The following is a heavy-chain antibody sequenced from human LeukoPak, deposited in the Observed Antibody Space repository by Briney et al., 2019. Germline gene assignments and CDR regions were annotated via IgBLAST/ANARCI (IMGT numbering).Heavy chain of an antibody. CDR2: IIPIFGTA. J-gene: IGHJ4*02. D-gene: IGHD3-10*01. Sequence: SVKVSCKASGGTFGSYAISWVRQAPGQGLEWMRRIIPIFGTANYAQKFQGRVTITTDESTSTAYMELSSLRSEDTAVYYCARDHGLPSGDPFDYWGQGTLVTVSS. CDR1: GGTFGSYA. V-gene: IGHV1-69*05. CDR3: ARDHGLPSGDPFDY.